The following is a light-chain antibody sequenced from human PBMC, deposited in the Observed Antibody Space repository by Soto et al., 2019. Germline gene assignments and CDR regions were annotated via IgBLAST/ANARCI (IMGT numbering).Light chain of an antibody. CDR1: QSVSNNY. CDR2: GAS. CDR3: QQYGSSPQT. V-gene: IGKV3-20*01. J-gene: IGKJ3*01. Sequence: ETVLTQSPGTLSLSPGERATLSCRASQSVSNNYLAWYQQRPGQAPRLLIYGASSRATGIPDRFSGSGSGTEFTLTISRLEPEDFAVYYCQQYGSSPQTFGPRTKVDIK.